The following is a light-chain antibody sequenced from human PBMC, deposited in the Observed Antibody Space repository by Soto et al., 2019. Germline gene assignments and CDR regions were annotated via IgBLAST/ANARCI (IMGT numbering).Light chain of an antibody. CDR3: QQRHMWPIT. CDR2: GVS. Sequence: EIVFTPPPVALSLSPGGRYTPSFTASPSISSAYIAWYQQKPGQAPRLLIYGVSSRATGIPDRFSGSGSGTDFTLTISSLEPEDSAVYYCQQRHMWPITFGQGTRLEIK. V-gene: IGKV3D-20*02. CDR1: PSISSAY. J-gene: IGKJ5*01.